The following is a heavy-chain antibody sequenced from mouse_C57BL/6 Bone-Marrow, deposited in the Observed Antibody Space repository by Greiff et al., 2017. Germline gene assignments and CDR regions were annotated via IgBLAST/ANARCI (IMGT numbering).Heavy chain of an antibody. CDR1: GFTFTDYY. D-gene: IGHD1-1*01. J-gene: IGHJ4*01. Sequence: DVQLQESGGGLVQPGGSLSLSCAASGFTFTDYYMSWVRQPPGQALEWLGFIRNKANGYTTEYSSSVKGRFTISRDNSQSILYLQMNALRAEDSATDYCARYLCGSSLYYYAMDYWGQGTSVTVSS. V-gene: IGHV7-3*01. CDR3: ARYLCGSSLYYYAMDY. CDR2: IRNKANGYTT.